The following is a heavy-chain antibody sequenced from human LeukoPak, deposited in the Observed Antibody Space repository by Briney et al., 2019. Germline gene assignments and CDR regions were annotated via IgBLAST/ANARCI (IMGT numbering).Heavy chain of an antibody. CDR3: VRDVRRWLQAGGAFDI. Sequence: GGSLRLSCAASGFSFDDYGMSWVRQVPGKGLEWVSGMNWNGGSTSYTDSVKGRFTISRDTYKNTLYLQMKSLNAEDTAVYYCVRDVRRWLQAGGAFDIWGQGTMVTVSS. CDR1: GFSFDDYG. CDR2: MNWNGGST. V-gene: IGHV3-20*04. D-gene: IGHD5-24*01. J-gene: IGHJ3*02.